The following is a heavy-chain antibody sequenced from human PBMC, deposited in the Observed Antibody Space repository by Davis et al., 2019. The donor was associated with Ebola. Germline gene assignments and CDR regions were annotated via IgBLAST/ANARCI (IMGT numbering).Heavy chain of an antibody. Sequence: MPSETLSLTCTVFGGSISTYYWSWIRQTPGKGLEWIGYVFYSGVTDYNPSLKSRVTMSVDTSKNQFSLRLRSVTAADTAVYYCARDLWVLELRSGDYQYHGMDVWGKGTTVTVSS. CDR2: VFYSGVT. CDR1: GGSISTYY. CDR3: ARDLWVLELRSGDYQYHGMDV. J-gene: IGHJ6*04. D-gene: IGHD1-7*01. V-gene: IGHV4-59*12.